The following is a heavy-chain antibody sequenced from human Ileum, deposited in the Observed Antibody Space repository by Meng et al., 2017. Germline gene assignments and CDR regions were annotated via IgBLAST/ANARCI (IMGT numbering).Heavy chain of an antibody. CDR3: TTFYAGY. CDR1: GFTFSDRW. V-gene: IGHV3-15*01. J-gene: IGHJ4*02. CDR2: IQSKADGGTT. Sequence: EVQLVESGGGFVKPWGSLRLSCAGSGFTFSDRWMTWFRQAPGKGLEWVGHIQSKADGGTTDYAAPVKGRFTISRDDSKSTLYLQMNSLKTEDTAVYYCTTFYAGYWGQGTLVTVSS. D-gene: IGHD3-16*01.